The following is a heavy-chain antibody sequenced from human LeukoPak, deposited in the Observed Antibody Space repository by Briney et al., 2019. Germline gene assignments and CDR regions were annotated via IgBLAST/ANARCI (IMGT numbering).Heavy chain of an antibody. V-gene: IGHV1-18*01. Sequence: ASVKVSCKASGYTFTSYGISWVRQAPGQGLEWMGWISAYNGNTNYAQKLQGRDTMTTDTSTSTAYMELRSLRSDDTAVYYCARVPRSGGSSPTPKYFDYWGQGTLVTVSS. CDR1: GYTFTSYG. D-gene: IGHD2-15*01. CDR2: ISAYNGNT. CDR3: ARVPRSGGSSPTPKYFDY. J-gene: IGHJ4*02.